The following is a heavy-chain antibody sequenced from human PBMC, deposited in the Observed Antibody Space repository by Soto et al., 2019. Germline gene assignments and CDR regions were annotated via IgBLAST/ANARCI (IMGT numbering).Heavy chain of an antibody. CDR1: GFTFSTYW. J-gene: IGHJ4*02. Sequence: GGSLRLSCAASGFTFSTYWMDWVRKTQGKGLEWVANINQDGSKKNYVDSVKGRFTISRDNAKNSLYLQMSSLTAEDSALYYCSRSLNSWGQGTLVTVSS. V-gene: IGHV3-7*01. CDR3: SRSLNS. CDR2: INQDGSKK.